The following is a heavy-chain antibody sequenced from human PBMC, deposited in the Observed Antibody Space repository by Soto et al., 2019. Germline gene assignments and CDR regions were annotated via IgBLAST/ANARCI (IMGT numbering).Heavy chain of an antibody. V-gene: IGHV3-66*01. Sequence: EVQLVESGGGLVQPGGSLRLPCAASGFTVSGTYMSWVRQAPGKGLEWVSVMYSGGSTYYADSVKGRFTISRDNSKNTLYLQMNSLRAEDTAVYYCATTMITFGGVIVRDYWCQGTLVTVSS. J-gene: IGHJ4*02. CDR1: GFTVSGTY. CDR3: ATTMITFGGVIVRDY. CDR2: MYSGGST. D-gene: IGHD3-16*02.